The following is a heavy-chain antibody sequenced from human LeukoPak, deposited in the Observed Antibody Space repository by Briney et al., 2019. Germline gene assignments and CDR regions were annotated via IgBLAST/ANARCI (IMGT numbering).Heavy chain of an antibody. J-gene: IGHJ4*02. Sequence: SVKVSCKASGGTFSSYAISWVRQAPGQGFEWMGGIIPIFGTANYAQKFQGRVTITTDESTSTAYMELSSLRSEDTAVYYCARDYCSSTSCYGYFDYWGQGTLVTVSS. CDR1: GGTFSSYA. CDR2: IIPIFGTA. CDR3: ARDYCSSTSCYGYFDY. V-gene: IGHV1-69*05. D-gene: IGHD2-2*01.